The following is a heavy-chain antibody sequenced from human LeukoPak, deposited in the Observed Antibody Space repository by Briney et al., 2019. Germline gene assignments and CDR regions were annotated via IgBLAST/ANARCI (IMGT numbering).Heavy chain of an antibody. J-gene: IGHJ4*02. Sequence: GGSLTLSCAASGFTFSSYAMTWVRQAPGQGLEWVSGNSGSGGSTYYADSVKGRFTISRDNSKNTLYLQMNSLRAEDTAVYYCAKVIVSVDTAIDYWGQGTLVTVSS. CDR2: NSGSGGST. CDR3: AKVIVSVDTAIDY. V-gene: IGHV3-23*01. CDR1: GFTFSSYA. D-gene: IGHD5-18*01.